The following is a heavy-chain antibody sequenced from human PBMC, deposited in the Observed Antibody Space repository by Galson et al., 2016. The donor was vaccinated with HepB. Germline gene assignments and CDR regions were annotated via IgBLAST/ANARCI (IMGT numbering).Heavy chain of an antibody. V-gene: IGHV3-30*03. CDR1: GFTFSSYG. Sequence: SLRLSCAASGFTFSSYGMHWVRQAPGKGLECVAVISYDGSNKYYADSVKGRFTISRDNSKNTLYLQRNSLRAEDTAVYYCAGGPMRRGRGQGTLVTVSS. CDR2: ISYDGSNK. J-gene: IGHJ4*02. D-gene: IGHD3-16*01. CDR3: AGGPMRRG.